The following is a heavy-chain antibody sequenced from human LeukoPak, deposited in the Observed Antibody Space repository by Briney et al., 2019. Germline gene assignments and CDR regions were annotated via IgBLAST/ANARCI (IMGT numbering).Heavy chain of an antibody. CDR3: ARDRAVGATKPSFDY. CDR2: INAGNGNT. J-gene: IGHJ4*02. CDR1: GYTFTSYA. Sequence: GASVKVSCKASGYTFTSYAMHWVRQAPGQRLEWMGWINAGNGNTKYSQKFQGRVTITRDTSASTAYMELSSLRSGDTAVYYCARDRAVGATKPSFDYWGQGTLVTVSS. V-gene: IGHV1-3*01. D-gene: IGHD1-26*01.